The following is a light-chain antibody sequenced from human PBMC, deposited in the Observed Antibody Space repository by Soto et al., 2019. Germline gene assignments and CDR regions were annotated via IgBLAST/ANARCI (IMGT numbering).Light chain of an antibody. Sequence: EIVLTQSPGTLSLSPGDRSTLSCGSSQSVSSNLAWYQQKPGQAPRLLIYGASSRATGIPDRFSGSGSGTDFTLTISRLEPEDFAVYYCQQYGSSPLTFGQGTKV. CDR2: GAS. J-gene: IGKJ1*01. CDR1: QSVSSN. V-gene: IGKV3-20*01. CDR3: QQYGSSPLT.